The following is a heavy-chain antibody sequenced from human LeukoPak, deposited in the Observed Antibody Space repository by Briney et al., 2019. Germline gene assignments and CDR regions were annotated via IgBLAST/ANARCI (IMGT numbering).Heavy chain of an antibody. CDR2: IYSGGST. CDR1: GFTVSSNY. V-gene: IGHV3-53*01. CDR3: ARDGYSYGLRSDY. Sequence: GGSLGLSCAASGFTVSSNYMSWVRQAPGKGLEWVSVIYSGGSTYYADSVKGRFTISRDNSKNTLYLQMNSLRAEDTAVYYCARDGYSYGLRSDYWGQGTLVTVSS. J-gene: IGHJ4*02. D-gene: IGHD5-18*01.